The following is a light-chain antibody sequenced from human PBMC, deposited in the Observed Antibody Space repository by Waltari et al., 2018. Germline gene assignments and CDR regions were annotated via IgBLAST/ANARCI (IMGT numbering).Light chain of an antibody. J-gene: IGKJ2*01. CDR1: QSISNW. V-gene: IGKV1-5*03. Sequence: DIQMTQSPSTLSASVGDRVTITCRASQSISNWLAWYQQKPGQAPKVLIYKSFTLQSGVPSRLSGSGSETEFTLTISSLQPDDFATYYCQQYNISPYTFGQGTTLEI. CDR3: QQYNISPYT. CDR2: KSF.